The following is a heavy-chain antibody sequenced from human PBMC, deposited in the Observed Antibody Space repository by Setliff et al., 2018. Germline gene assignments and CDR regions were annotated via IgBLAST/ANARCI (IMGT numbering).Heavy chain of an antibody. D-gene: IGHD6-19*01. V-gene: IGHV4-4*07. Sequence: SETLSLTCTVSGGSISSYYWSWIRQPAGKGLEWIGHIHIGGSANYNPSLKSRVTMSIDTSKNQFSLKLNSVTAADMAVYCCAREQWLDPPGYYYMDVWAKGTTVTVSS. J-gene: IGHJ6*03. CDR1: GGSISSYY. CDR2: IHIGGSA. CDR3: AREQWLDPPGYYYMDV.